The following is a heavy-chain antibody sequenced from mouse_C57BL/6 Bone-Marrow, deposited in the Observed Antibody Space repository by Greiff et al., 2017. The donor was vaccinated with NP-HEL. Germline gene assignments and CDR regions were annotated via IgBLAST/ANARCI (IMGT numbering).Heavy chain of an antibody. CDR3: ARGGSSGYKAWFAY. Sequence: EVQLVESGPGLVKPSQSLSLTCSVTGYSITSGYYWNWIRQFPGNKLEWMGYISYDGSNNYNPSLKNRISITRDTSKNQFFLKLNSVTTEDTATYYCARGGSSGYKAWFAYWGQGTLVTVSA. D-gene: IGHD3-2*02. CDR1: GYSITSGYY. V-gene: IGHV3-6*01. CDR2: ISYDGSN. J-gene: IGHJ3*01.